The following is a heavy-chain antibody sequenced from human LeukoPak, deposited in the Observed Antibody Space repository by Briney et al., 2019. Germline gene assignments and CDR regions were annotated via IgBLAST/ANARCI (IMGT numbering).Heavy chain of an antibody. CDR2: IKYDGTHK. Sequence: GGSLRLSCAAPGFTFSSSWLSCVRQAPRKGLEWVANIKYDGTHKFYADSVKVRFTISRDNDKNSLFLEMNSLTADDTAVYYCAREAIRGYSGYDYSGFDYWGQGTLVTVSS. CDR3: AREAIRGYSGYDYSGFDY. V-gene: IGHV3-7*03. D-gene: IGHD5-12*01. J-gene: IGHJ4*02. CDR1: GFTFSSSW.